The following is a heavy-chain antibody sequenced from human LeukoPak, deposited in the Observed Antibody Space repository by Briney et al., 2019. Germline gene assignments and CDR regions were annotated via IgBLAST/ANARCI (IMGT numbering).Heavy chain of an antibody. Sequence: GGSLRLSCAASGFTVTTNYMSWVRQAPGKGLEWVSVIYSGGITYYADSVKGRFTISRDNSKNTLYLQMNSLRAEDTALYYCARASVGSSGWKNSFDYWCQGTLVTVSS. J-gene: IGHJ4*02. V-gene: IGHV3-53*01. D-gene: IGHD6-19*01. CDR3: ARASVGSSGWKNSFDY. CDR2: IYSGGIT. CDR1: GFTVTTNY.